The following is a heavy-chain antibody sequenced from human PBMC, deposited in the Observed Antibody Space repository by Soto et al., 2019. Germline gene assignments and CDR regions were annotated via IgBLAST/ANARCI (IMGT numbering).Heavy chain of an antibody. V-gene: IGHV1-3*01. CDR1: GYTSTSYA. CDR2: INAGNGNT. CDR3: ARDAPRTYYAPDNWCEP. Sequence: ASLKVSCNASGYTSTSYAMHWVLQAPGQRLEWMGWINAGNGNTKYSQKFQGRVTITRDTSASTAYMELSSLRSEDTAVYYCARDAPRTYYAPDNWCEPWGQGTLVSVSS. D-gene: IGHD1-26*01. J-gene: IGHJ5*02.